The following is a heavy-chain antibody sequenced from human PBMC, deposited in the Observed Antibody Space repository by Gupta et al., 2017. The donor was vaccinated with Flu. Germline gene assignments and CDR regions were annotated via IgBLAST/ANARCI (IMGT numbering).Heavy chain of an antibody. D-gene: IGHD2-2*01. CDR3: ARTDIVVVPAAPEPFDY. CDR2: ISSRSSYI. CDR1: GFPFRSHS. J-gene: IGHJ4*02. Sequence: EVQLVESGGGLVKPGGSLRLSCAASGFPFRSHSMNWVRQAPGKGLEWVSSISSRSSYIYYADSVKGRFTISRDNAKNSLYLQMNSLRAEDTAVYYCARTDIVVVPAAPEPFDYWGQGTLVTVSS. V-gene: IGHV3-21*01.